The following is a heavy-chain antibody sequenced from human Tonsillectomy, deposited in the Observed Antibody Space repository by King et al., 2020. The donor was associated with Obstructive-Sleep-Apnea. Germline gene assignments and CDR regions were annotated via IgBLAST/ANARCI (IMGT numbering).Heavy chain of an antibody. CDR2: IYPDDSDT. Sequence: QLVQSGAEVKKPGESLKISCKGSRYTFSKYCIGWVRQMPGKGLEWMGIIYPDDSDTRYSQSFQGQFTISAAKSNTPAYLQWISLKASDTAMYYCARGRGYSGYDSRTYFYYGMDVWGQGTTVTVSS. CDR3: ARGRGYSGYDSRTYFYYGMDV. V-gene: IGHV5-51*01. CDR1: RYTFSKYC. D-gene: IGHD5-12*01. J-gene: IGHJ6*02.